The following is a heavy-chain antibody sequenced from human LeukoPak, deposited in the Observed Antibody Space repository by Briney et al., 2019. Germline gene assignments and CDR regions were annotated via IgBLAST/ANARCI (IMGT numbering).Heavy chain of an antibody. V-gene: IGHV3-21*01. Sequence: GGSLRLSCAASGFTFSSYSMNWVRQAPGKGLEWVSSISSSSSYIYYADSVKGRFTISRDNSKNTLYLQMNSLRAEDTAVYYCAKDAKVIAAFDYWGQGTLVTVSS. D-gene: IGHD6-6*01. CDR3: AKDAKVIAAFDY. CDR2: ISSSSSYI. CDR1: GFTFSSYS. J-gene: IGHJ4*02.